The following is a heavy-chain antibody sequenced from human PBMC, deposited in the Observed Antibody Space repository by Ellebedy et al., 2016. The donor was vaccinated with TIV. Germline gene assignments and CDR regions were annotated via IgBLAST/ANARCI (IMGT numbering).Heavy chain of an antibody. Sequence: ASVKVSCKASGYTFSSYDINWVRQAPRQGLVGVGSMNPNSGDTDYAQKFEGRVTITRNTSISTAYMGLISLRSDDTAVYYCARHYIAVAALPWGQGTLVTVSS. D-gene: IGHD6-19*01. CDR2: MNPNSGDT. CDR3: ARHYIAVAALP. CDR1: GYTFSSYD. J-gene: IGHJ5*02. V-gene: IGHV1-8*01.